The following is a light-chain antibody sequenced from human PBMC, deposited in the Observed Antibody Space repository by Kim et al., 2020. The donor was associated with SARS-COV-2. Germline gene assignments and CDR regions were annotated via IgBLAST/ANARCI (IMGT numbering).Light chain of an antibody. CDR1: SPRIYF. J-gene: IGLJ2*01. CDR2: GKN. V-gene: IGLV3-19*01. CDR3: NSRDSNDNVV. Sequence: ALRTTARSTCQAGSPRIYFETWNQQKRGHAPRLVIYGKNNPTSGIPDRFSGSSSGNTASLTITGTQAGDEADYYCNSRDSNDNVVFGGGTQLTVL.